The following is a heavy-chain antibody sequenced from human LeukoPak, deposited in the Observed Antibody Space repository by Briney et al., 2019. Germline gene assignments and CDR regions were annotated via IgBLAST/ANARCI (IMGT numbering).Heavy chain of an antibody. J-gene: IGHJ4*02. CDR3: ARGDLWLGH. Sequence: GGSLRLSCAASGFTFSSYSMNWVRQAPGKGLEWVSFISSSSSYIYYADSVKGRFTISRDNAKNSLYLQMNSLRVEDTAVYYCARGDLWLGHWGQGSLVTVSS. D-gene: IGHD3-10*01. CDR2: ISSSSSYI. CDR1: GFTFSSYS. V-gene: IGHV3-21*06.